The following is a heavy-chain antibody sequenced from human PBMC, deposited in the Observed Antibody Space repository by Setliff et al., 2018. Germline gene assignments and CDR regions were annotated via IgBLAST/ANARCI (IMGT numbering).Heavy chain of an antibody. CDR1: SGSFSGYY. CDR3: ARTGTYRYFDY. J-gene: IGHJ4*02. Sequence: PSETLSLTCAVYSGSFSGYYWSWIRQPPGKGLEWVATIFHTGVSYYNPSLKSRLTTSVDTSKNQFSLKLTSVTAADTAVYYCARTGTYRYFDYWGQGTRVTVSS. D-gene: IGHD1-1*01. CDR2: IFHTGVS. V-gene: IGHV4-34*12.